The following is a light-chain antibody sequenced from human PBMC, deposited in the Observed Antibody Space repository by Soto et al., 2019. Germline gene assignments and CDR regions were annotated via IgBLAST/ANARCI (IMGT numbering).Light chain of an antibody. J-gene: IGKJ3*01. CDR1: QSVSSY. CDR3: QQRSNWPFT. Sequence: EIVLTQSPATLSLSPGERATLSCRDSQSVSSYLAWYQQKRGQAPRLLIYDTSNRATGSPARFSGSGSGTDFTLTISSLEPEDFAIYYCQQRSNWPFTFGPGTKMDIK. CDR2: DTS. V-gene: IGKV3-11*01.